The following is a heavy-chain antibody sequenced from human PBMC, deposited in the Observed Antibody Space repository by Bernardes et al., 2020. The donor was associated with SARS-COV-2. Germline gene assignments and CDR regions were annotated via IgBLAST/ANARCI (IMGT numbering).Heavy chain of an antibody. V-gene: IGHV3-7*01. CDR1: GFTFSNYW. CDR2: VKPDGSVK. J-gene: IGHJ4*02. CDR3: ARHYNGRLNLDY. D-gene: IGHD3-10*01. Sequence: GGSLRLSCAASGFTFSNYWMSWVRQAPGKGLEWVANVKPDGSVKYYVDSVKGRFTISRDTTKNSLYLEMTSLRAEDTAVYYCARHYNGRLNLDYWGQGTLITVSS.